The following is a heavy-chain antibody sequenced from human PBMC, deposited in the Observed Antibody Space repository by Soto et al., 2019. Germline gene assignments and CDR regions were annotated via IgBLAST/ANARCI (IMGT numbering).Heavy chain of an antibody. CDR1: GNTFTNHG. J-gene: IGHJ2*01. D-gene: IGHD5-12*01. V-gene: IGHV1-18*01. CDR3: ARDSDRDGYIYWFFDL. Sequence: QVQLVQSAAEVKKPGASVKVSCKASGNTFTNHGITWVRQAPGQGLEWMGWIRPLNGKTNYGQEFQGRFTMTTDTSTTTVYMELTSLRSDDTAVYYCARDSDRDGYIYWFFDLWGRGTLVTVSS. CDR2: IRPLNGKT.